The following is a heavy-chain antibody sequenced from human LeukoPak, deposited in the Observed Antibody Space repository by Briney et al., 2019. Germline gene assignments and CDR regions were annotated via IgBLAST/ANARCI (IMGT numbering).Heavy chain of an antibody. CDR2: INHSGST. V-gene: IGHV4-34*01. CDR1: GGSFSGYH. CDR3: AREPLTPGWFEP. Sequence: PSETLSLTCAVYGGSFSGYHWSWIRQPPGKGLEWIGEINHSGSTNYNPSLKSRVTISVDTSKNQFSLKLSSVTAADTAVYYCAREPLTPGWFEPWGQGTLVTVSS. J-gene: IGHJ5*02.